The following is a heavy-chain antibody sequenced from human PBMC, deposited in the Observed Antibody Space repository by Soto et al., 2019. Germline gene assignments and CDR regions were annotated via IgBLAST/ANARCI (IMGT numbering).Heavy chain of an antibody. Sequence: SETLSLTCTVSGGSISSGDYYWSWIRQPPGKGLEWIGYIYYSGSTYYNPSLKSRVTISVDTSKNQLSLKLSSVTAADTAVYYCARDGDDYGDYGGYRKRKFDYWGQGTLVTVSS. CDR1: GGSISSGDYY. V-gene: IGHV4-30-4*01. CDR2: IYYSGST. CDR3: ARDGDDYGDYGGYRKRKFDY. J-gene: IGHJ4*02. D-gene: IGHD4-17*01.